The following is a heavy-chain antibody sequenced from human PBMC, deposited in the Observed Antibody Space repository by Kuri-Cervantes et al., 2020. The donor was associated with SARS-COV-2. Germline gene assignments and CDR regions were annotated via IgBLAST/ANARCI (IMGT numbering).Heavy chain of an antibody. CDR3: ARGYSYGPVNY. D-gene: IGHD5-18*01. CDR1: GFTFSSYA. CDR2: VKQDGSEK. J-gene: IGHJ4*02. Sequence: GGSLRLSCAASGFTFSSYAMSWVRQAPGKGLEWVANVKQDGSEKYYVDSVKGRFTISRDNSKNTLYLQMNSLRSEDTAVYYCARGYSYGPVNYWGQGTLVTVSS. V-gene: IGHV3-7*03.